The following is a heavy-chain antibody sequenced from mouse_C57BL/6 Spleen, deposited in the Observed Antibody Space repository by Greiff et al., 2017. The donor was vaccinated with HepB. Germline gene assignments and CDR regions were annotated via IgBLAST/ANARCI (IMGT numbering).Heavy chain of an antibody. J-gene: IGHJ4*01. V-gene: IGHV1-50*01. CDR1: GYTFTSYW. D-gene: IGHD1-3*01. CDR3: AREVYDYAMDY. Sequence: VQLHQPGAELVKPGASVKLSCKASGYTFTSYWMQWVKQRPGQGLEWIGEIDPSDSYTNYHQKFKGKATLTVDTSSSTAYMQLSSLTSEDSAVYYCAREVYDYAMDYWGQGTSVTVSS. CDR2: IDPSDSYT.